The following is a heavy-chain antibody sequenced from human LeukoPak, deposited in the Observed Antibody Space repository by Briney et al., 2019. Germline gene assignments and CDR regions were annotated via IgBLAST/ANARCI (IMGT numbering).Heavy chain of an antibody. J-gene: IGHJ6*03. V-gene: IGHV3-20*04. CDR2: IKWNGGST. CDR3: AKGGRAGGSITLLRGVRNYYYYMDL. Sequence: GGSLRLSCAASGFTFDDYGMSWVRQAPGKGLEWVSGIKWNGGSTGYADSVKGRFTLSRDNAKNSLYLQMNSLRAEDTAVYYCAKGGRAGGSITLLRGVRNYYYYMDLWGTGTTVTISS. D-gene: IGHD3-10*01. CDR1: GFTFDDYG.